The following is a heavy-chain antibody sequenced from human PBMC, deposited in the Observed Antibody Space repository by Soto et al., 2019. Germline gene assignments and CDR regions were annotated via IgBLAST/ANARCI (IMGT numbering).Heavy chain of an antibody. CDR3: ATPVRYYDVWSGYPVFDY. J-gene: IGHJ4*02. D-gene: IGHD3-3*01. V-gene: IGHV1-69*13. CDR1: VGTFSNYA. CDR2: IIPIFGTT. Sequence: ASVKVSCKASVGTFSNYAISWVRQAPGQGLEWVGGIIPIFGTTNYVQKFQGRVTITADESTSTVYMELNSLRSEDTAVYYCATPVRYYDVWSGYPVFDYWGQGTLVTVSS.